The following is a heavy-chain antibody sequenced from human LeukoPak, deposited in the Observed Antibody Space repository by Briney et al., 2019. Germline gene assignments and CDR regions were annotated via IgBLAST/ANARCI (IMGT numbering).Heavy chain of an antibody. J-gene: IGHJ4*02. CDR3: ARRDCGGDCYSRGGFDY. CDR2: IYPGDSDT. D-gene: IGHD2-21*02. CDR1: GYSFTNYW. V-gene: IGHV5-51*01. Sequence: GESLKISCKASGYSFTNYWIGWVRPMPGKGLEWMGIIYPGDSDTRYNPSFQGQVTTSADKSVSTAYLQWSSLKASDTAMYYCARRDCGGDCYSRGGFDYWGQGTLVTVSS.